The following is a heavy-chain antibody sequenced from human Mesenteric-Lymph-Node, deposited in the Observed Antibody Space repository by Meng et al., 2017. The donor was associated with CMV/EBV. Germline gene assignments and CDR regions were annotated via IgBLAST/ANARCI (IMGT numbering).Heavy chain of an antibody. CDR1: GFTFSSYS. CDR3: ARELRFLEWLLYRSDYYYYGMDV. D-gene: IGHD3-3*01. CDR2: IKQDGSEK. Sequence: GESLKISCAASGFTFSSYSMSWVRQAPGKGLEGVANIKQDGSEKYYVDSVKGRFTISRDNAKNSLYLQMNSLRAEDTAVYYCARELRFLEWLLYRSDYYYYGMDVWGQGTTVTVSS. V-gene: IGHV3-7*01. J-gene: IGHJ6*02.